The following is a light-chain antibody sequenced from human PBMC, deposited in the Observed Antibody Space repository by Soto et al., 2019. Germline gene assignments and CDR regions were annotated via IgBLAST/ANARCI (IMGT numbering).Light chain of an antibody. CDR3: QQYRRSSIT. CDR1: QSVSSSY. J-gene: IGKJ5*01. CDR2: GAS. Sequence: EIVLTQSPGTLSVSPGERATLSCRASQSVSSSYLAWYQQKRGQAPRLLIYGASSRATGIPDRFSGSGSGKDFTLTNTRLEPEDFAVYYCQQYRRSSITFGQGTRLEIK. V-gene: IGKV3-20*01.